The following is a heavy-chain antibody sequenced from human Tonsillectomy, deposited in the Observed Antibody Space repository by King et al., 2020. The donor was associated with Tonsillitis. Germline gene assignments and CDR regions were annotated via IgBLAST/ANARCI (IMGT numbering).Heavy chain of an antibody. Sequence: VQLVESGGGLVQPGGSLRLSCAASGFTVSSNYMTWVRQAPRKGLEWVSIIYSSGTTYDADSVKGRFTISRDNSKNTLYLQMNSLRAEDTALYYCAKGYCSGDRCHPPRFDPWDQGTLVTVSS. J-gene: IGHJ5*02. V-gene: IGHV3-66*01. D-gene: IGHD2-15*01. CDR1: GFTVSSNY. CDR3: AKGYCSGDRCHPPRFDP. CDR2: IYSSGTT.